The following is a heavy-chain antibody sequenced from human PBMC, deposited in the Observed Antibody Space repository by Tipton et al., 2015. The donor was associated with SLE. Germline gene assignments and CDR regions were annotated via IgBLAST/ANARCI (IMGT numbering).Heavy chain of an antibody. CDR1: GGSISTYY. CDR3: ARSPAQTHFDP. V-gene: IGHV4-59*01. Sequence: TLSLTCTVSGGSISTYYWSWIRQPPGKGLEWIGYISYSGSTDYNPSLKSRVTISVDTSENQFSLRLSSVTAADTAVYYCARSPAQTHFDPWGQGTLVTVSS. J-gene: IGHJ5*02. CDR2: ISYSGST.